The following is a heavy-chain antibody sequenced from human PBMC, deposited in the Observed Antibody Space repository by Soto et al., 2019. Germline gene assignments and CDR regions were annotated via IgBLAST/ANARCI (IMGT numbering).Heavy chain of an antibody. Sequence: GGSLRLSCAASGFTFSSYAMSWVRQAPGKGLEWVSAISGSGGSTYYADSVKGRFTISRDNSTNTLYLQMNSLRAEDTAVYYCAKDIVVVVAATYDAFDIWGQGTMVTVSS. CDR2: ISGSGGST. D-gene: IGHD2-15*01. CDR3: AKDIVVVVAATYDAFDI. J-gene: IGHJ3*02. CDR1: GFTFSSYA. V-gene: IGHV3-23*01.